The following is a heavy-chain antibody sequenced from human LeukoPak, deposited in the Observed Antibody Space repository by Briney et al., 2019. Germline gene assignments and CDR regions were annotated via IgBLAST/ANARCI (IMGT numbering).Heavy chain of an antibody. Sequence: PSETLSLTCTVSGGSMSSYYWSWIRQPAGKGLEWIGRIYTSGSTNYNPSLKSRVTMSVDTSKNQFSLRLSSVTAADTAVYYCAKGPLDYIHGTHYFDYWGQGTLVTVSA. V-gene: IGHV4-4*07. CDR2: IYTSGST. J-gene: IGHJ4*02. CDR3: AKGPLDYIHGTHYFDY. CDR1: GGSMSSYY. D-gene: IGHD4-11*01.